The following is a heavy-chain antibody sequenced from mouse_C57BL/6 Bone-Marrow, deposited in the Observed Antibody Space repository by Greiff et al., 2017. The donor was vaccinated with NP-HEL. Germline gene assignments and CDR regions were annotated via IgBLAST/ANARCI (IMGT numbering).Heavy chain of an antibody. Sequence: QVQLKESGPELVKPGASVKISFKASGYAFSSSWMNWVKQRPGKGLEWIGRIYPGDGDTNYNGKFKGKATLTADKSSSTAYMQLSSLTSEDSAVYFCRGDDYEFAYWGQGTLVTVSA. D-gene: IGHD2-4*01. J-gene: IGHJ3*01. CDR3: RGDDYEFAY. CDR2: IYPGDGDT. CDR1: GYAFSSSW. V-gene: IGHV1-82*01.